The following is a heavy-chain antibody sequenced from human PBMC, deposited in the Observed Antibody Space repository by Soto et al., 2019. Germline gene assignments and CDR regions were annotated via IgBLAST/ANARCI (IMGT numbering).Heavy chain of an antibody. CDR2: ISHDGSNK. Sequence: GGSLRLSCAASGFTFSTYVMYWVRQAPGKGLEWVAVISHDGSNKYYADSLKGRLTISRDNSKNTLYLQMNSLRADDTAVYYCARAYVITFGGVIPPFDAFDIWGQGTMVTVS. CDR3: ARAYVITFGGVIPPFDAFDI. D-gene: IGHD3-16*02. V-gene: IGHV3-30-3*01. J-gene: IGHJ3*02. CDR1: GFTFSTYV.